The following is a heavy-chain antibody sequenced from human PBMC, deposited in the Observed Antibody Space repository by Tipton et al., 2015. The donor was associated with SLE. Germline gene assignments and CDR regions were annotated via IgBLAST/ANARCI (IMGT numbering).Heavy chain of an antibody. CDR3: AKDYGSSGWYYFDY. J-gene: IGHJ4*02. Sequence: GSLRLSCAASGFTFSDYDMSWIRQAPGKGLEWISYISSRGSTTYYADSVKGRFTISRDNAKKSLYLQMNSLRAEDTALYYCAKDYGSSGWYYFDYWGQGTLVTVSS. CDR2: ISSRGSTT. D-gene: IGHD6-19*01. CDR1: GFTFSDYD. V-gene: IGHV3-11*01.